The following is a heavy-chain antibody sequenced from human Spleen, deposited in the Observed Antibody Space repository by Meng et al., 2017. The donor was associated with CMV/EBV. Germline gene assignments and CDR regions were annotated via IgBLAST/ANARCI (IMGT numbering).Heavy chain of an antibody. V-gene: IGHV3-7*01. CDR1: GFTFSNYW. CDR3: ASEGRDLDY. CDR2: IKQDGIEK. J-gene: IGHJ4*02. D-gene: IGHD2-15*01. Sequence: GESLKISCEASGFTFSNYWMSWVRQAPGKGLEWLANIKQDGIEKYYVDSVKGRFTISRDNANKSQYLHMNSLSSDDTARYYCASEGRDLDYWGQGTLVTVSS.